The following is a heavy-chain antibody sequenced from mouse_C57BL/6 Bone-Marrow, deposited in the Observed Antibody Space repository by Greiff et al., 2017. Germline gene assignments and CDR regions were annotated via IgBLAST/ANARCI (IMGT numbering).Heavy chain of an antibody. Sequence: EVQVVESGEGLVKPGGSLQLSCAASGFTFSSYAMSWVRQTPEKRLEWVAYISSGGDYIYYAATVTGRFTISRDNARNTLYRQMSSLKSEDTAMYYCTRGRGITAFYYYAMDYWGQGTSVTVSA. D-gene: IGHD2-4*01. CDR1: GFTFSSYA. J-gene: IGHJ4*01. CDR3: TRGRGITAFYYYAMDY. V-gene: IGHV5-9-1*02. CDR2: ISSGGDYI.